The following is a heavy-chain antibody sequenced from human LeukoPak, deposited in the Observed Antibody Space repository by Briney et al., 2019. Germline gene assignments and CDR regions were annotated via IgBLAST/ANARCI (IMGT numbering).Heavy chain of an antibody. CDR1: GFTFSSYA. V-gene: IGHV3-23*01. CDR3: AKSQSPPAAVAGTAYDD. D-gene: IGHD6-19*01. CDR2: VSGSGTTT. J-gene: IGHJ4*02. Sequence: PGGSLRLSCGASGFTFSSYAMSWVRQAPGKGLEWVSTVSGSGTTTYYADSVEGRFTISRDNSKSTLYLQMNSLRAEDTALYYCAKSQSPPAAVAGTAYDDWGQGTLVTVSS.